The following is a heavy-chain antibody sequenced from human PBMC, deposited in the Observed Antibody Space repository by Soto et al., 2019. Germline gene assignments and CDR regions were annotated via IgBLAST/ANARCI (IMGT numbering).Heavy chain of an antibody. CDR2: ISYDGSNK. J-gene: IGHJ6*02. CDR3: ARDGSRGTTVTTGYYYGVDV. D-gene: IGHD4-17*01. Sequence: QVQLVESGGGVVQPGRSLRLSCTASGFTFSSYAMHWVRQAPGKGLEWVAVISYDGSNKYYADSVKGRFTISRDTSTNTLYLQMNSVSAEDTAVYYCARDGSRGTTVTTGYYYGVDVWGQGTTVTVSS. V-gene: IGHV3-30-3*01. CDR1: GFTFSSYA.